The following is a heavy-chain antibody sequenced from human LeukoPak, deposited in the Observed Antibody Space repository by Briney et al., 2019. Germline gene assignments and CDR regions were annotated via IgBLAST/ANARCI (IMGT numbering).Heavy chain of an antibody. CDR2: INPSGGST. CDR3: ASALNYYDSSGYYDY. CDR1: GYTFTSYY. V-gene: IGHV1-46*01. D-gene: IGHD3-22*01. J-gene: IGHJ4*02. Sequence: AASVKVSCKASGYTFTSYYMHWVRQAPGQGLEWMGIINPSGGSTSYAQKFQGRVTMTRDMSTSTVYMELSSLRSEDTAVYYCASALNYYDSSGYYDYWGQGTLVTVSS.